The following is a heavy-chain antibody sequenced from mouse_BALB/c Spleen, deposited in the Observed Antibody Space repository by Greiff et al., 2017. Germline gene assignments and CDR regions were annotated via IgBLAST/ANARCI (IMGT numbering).Heavy chain of an antibody. J-gene: IGHJ2*01. Sequence: VQLKQSGPELVKPGASVKISCKASGYTFTDYNMHWVKQSHGKSLEWIGYIYPYNGGTGYNQKFKSKATLTVDNSSSTAYMELRSLTSEDSAVYYCARCESHGYGNYVNYFDYWGQGTTLTVSS. CDR3: ARCESHGYGNYVNYFDY. D-gene: IGHD2-1*01. CDR1: GYTFTDYN. CDR2: IYPYNGGT. V-gene: IGHV1S29*02.